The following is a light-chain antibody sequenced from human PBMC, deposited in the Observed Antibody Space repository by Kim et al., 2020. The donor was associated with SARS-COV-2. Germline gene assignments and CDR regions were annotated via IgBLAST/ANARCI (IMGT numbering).Light chain of an antibody. CDR2: GKN. CDR1: SLRSYY. Sequence: VALGQTVRIKCQGDSLRSYYATWYQQKPGQAPILVIYGKNNRPSGIPGRFSGSSSGNTAYLTITGTQAGDEADYYCNSRDSNDNVVFGGGTKLTVL. J-gene: IGLJ2*01. V-gene: IGLV3-19*01. CDR3: NSRDSNDNVV.